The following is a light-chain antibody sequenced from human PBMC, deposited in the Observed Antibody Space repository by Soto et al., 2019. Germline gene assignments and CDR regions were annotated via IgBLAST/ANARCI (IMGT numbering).Light chain of an antibody. CDR3: QHYDNWPHT. V-gene: IGKV3-15*01. CDR1: LTVAGN. Sequence: VVLTQSPATLSVSPGDRVTLSCRASLTVAGNLAWYQHQPGQAPRLLIYGASTRVTGIPARFSGSGSGTDFTLTISSLQSEDSAVYYCQHYDNWPHTFGQGTKLEIK. J-gene: IGKJ2*01. CDR2: GAS.